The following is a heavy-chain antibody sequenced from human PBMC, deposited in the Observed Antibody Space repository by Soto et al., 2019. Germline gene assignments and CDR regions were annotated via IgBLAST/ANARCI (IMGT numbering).Heavy chain of an antibody. CDR2: IYYNGTT. Sequence: QVQLQESGPRLVKPSQTLSLTCTVSGGSISSPNFYWSWIRQHPGKGLEWIGHIYYNGTTYYNPSLTPRVSISVDTSKNQFSLQLTPVPAADTAVYYCVREPRLLIWFGERPDWGRGTLGTVSS. V-gene: IGHV4-31*03. J-gene: IGHJ4*02. CDR1: GGSISSPNFY. D-gene: IGHD3-10*01. CDR3: VREPRLLIWFGERPD.